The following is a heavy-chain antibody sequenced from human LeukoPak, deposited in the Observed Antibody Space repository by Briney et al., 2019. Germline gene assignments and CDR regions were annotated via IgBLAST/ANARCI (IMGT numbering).Heavy chain of an antibody. V-gene: IGHV3-23*01. Sequence: GGPLRFSCAAPGLTFSSYAMSWAGQAQGKGLEWASAISGSGGSTYYADSVKGRFTISRDNSKNTLYLQMNSLRAEDTAVYYCAKDWGVVPAAIRSTRGVDPWGQRTLVTVSS. CDR3: AKDWGVVPAAIRSTRGVDP. CDR2: ISGSGGST. D-gene: IGHD2-2*02. CDR1: GLTFSSYA. J-gene: IGHJ5*02.